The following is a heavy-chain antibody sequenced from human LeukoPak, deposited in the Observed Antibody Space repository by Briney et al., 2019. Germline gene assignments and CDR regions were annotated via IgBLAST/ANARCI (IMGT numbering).Heavy chain of an antibody. CDR1: GGSISSYY. D-gene: IGHD3-22*01. CDR3: ARDRTYYYDSSGYLYYYYGMDV. V-gene: IGHV4-59*01. Sequence: PSETLSLTCTVSGGSISSYYWSWIRQPPGKGLEWIGYIYYSGSTNYNPSLKGRVTISVDTSKNQFSLKLSSVTAADTAVYYCARDRTYYYDSSGYLYYYYGMDVWGQGTTVTVSS. CDR2: IYYSGST. J-gene: IGHJ6*02.